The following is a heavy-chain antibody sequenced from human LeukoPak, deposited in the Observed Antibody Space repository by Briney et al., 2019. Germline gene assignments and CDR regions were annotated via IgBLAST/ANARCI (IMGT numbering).Heavy chain of an antibody. Sequence: GGSLRLSCAASGFTFSSYAMRWVRQAPGKGLEWVSDISGSGGSTYYADSVKGRFTISRDNSKNTLYLQMNSRRAEDTAVYYCVPRKEWSCYMDVWGKGTTVTVSS. CDR2: ISGSGGST. CDR3: VPRKEWSCYMDV. V-gene: IGHV3-23*01. J-gene: IGHJ6*03. CDR1: GFTFSSYA. D-gene: IGHD3-3*01.